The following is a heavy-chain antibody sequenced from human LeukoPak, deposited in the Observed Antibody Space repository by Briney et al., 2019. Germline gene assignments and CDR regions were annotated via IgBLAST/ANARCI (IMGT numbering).Heavy chain of an antibody. CDR3: ARREVAYDSSGYKDAFDI. Sequence: ASVKVSCKASGYTFTGYYMHWVRQAPGQGLEWMGIINPSGGSTSYAQKFQGRVTMTRDTSTSTVYMELSSLRSEDTAVYYCARREVAYDSSGYKDAFDIWGQGTMVTVSS. CDR2: INPSGGST. J-gene: IGHJ3*02. CDR1: GYTFTGYY. D-gene: IGHD3-22*01. V-gene: IGHV1-46*01.